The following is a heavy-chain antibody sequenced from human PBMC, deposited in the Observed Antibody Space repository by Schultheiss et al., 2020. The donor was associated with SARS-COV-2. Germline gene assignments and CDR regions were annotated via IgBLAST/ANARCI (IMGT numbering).Heavy chain of an antibody. Sequence: GSLRLSCAVYGGSFSGYYWSWIRQPPGKGLEWIGEINHSGSTNYNPSLKSRVTISVDTSKNQFSLKLSSVTAADTAVYYCARLPSGDWFDPWGQGTLVTVSS. V-gene: IGHV4-34*01. CDR3: ARLPSGDWFDP. CDR2: INHSGST. D-gene: IGHD3-10*01. J-gene: IGHJ5*02. CDR1: GGSFSGYY.